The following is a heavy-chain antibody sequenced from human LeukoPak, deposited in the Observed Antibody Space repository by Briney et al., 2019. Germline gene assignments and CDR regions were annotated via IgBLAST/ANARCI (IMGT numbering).Heavy chain of an antibody. V-gene: IGHV3-33*06. CDR3: AKDWGYDSSGRLNY. CDR2: IWYDGSNK. Sequence: GRSLRLSCAASGFTFSSYGMHWVRQAPGKGLEWVAVIWYDGSNKYYADSVKGRFTISRDNSKNTLYPQMNSLRAEDTAVYYCAKDWGYDSSGRLNYWGQGTLVTVSS. J-gene: IGHJ4*02. D-gene: IGHD3-22*01. CDR1: GFTFSSYG.